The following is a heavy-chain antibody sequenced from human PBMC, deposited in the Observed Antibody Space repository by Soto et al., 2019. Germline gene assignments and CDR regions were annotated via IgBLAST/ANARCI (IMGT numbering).Heavy chain of an antibody. Sequence: QITLKESGPTLVKPKQTLTLTCTFCGFSLSTNRVGVAWIRQPPGKALEWLALVYWDDEKRYSPSLNNVLTITKDTAKNQVVLTKTNMDPEDTATYFCAHSPFPRRREFDYWGQGTLVTVSS. V-gene: IGHV2-5*02. CDR1: GFSLSTNRVG. J-gene: IGHJ4*02. CDR2: VYWDDEK. CDR3: AHSPFPRRREFDY.